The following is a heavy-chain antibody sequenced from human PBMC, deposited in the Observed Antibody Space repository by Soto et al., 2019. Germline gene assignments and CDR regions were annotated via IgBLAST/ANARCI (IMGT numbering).Heavy chain of an antibody. CDR3: AREIAAAGMEDWFDP. CDR1: GGSISGYY. V-gene: IGHV4-4*07. J-gene: IGHJ5*02. D-gene: IGHD6-13*01. Sequence: QVQLQESGPGLVKPSETLSLTCTVSGGSISGYYWSWIRQPAGKVLDWLGRIYTSGTNNYNPSLNSRITMAVDTSKNQFSLTLSYVAVQDTAVYYCAREIAAAGMEDWFDPWGQGTLVTVSS. CDR2: IYTSGTN.